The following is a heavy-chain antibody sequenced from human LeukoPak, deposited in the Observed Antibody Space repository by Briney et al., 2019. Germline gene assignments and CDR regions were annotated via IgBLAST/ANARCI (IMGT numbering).Heavy chain of an antibody. CDR1: GFTFGDYG. D-gene: IGHD4-17*01. J-gene: IGHJ4*02. Sequence: GGSLRLSCEASGFTFGDYGMSWVRQAPGKGLEWVSGLNWDGGTTGYADSVKGRFTISRDNAKDSLYLQMNSLRAEDTALYYCARAQTYGDYRLLLDYWGQGTLVTVSS. CDR3: ARAQTYGDYRLLLDY. CDR2: LNWDGGTT. V-gene: IGHV3-20*04.